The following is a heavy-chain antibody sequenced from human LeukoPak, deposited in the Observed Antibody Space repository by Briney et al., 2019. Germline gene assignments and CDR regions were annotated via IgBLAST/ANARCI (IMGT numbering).Heavy chain of an antibody. CDR2: IYYSGST. V-gene: IGHV4-31*03. Sequence: KSSETLSLTCTVSGGSISSGGYYWSWIRQHPGKGLEWIGYIYYSGSTYYNPSLKSRVTISVDTSKNQFSLKLSSVTAADTAVYYCARERVTMVRGVITLWGQGTLVTVSS. D-gene: IGHD3-10*01. CDR1: GGSISSGGYY. CDR3: ARERVTMVRGVITL. J-gene: IGHJ4*02.